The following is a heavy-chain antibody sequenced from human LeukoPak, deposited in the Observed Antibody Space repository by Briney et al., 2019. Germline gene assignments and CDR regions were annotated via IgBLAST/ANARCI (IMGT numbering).Heavy chain of an antibody. V-gene: IGHV3-33*01. J-gene: IGHJ4*02. CDR3: VRDGTRGVIFHYPFDY. CDR2: IWYDGSNK. D-gene: IGHD3-10*01. Sequence: PGRSLRLSCAASGFTFSSYGMHWVRQAPGKGLEWVAVIWYDGSNKYYADSVKGRFTISRDNSKNTLYLQMNSLRAEDTAVYYCVRDGTRGVIFHYPFDYWGQGTLVTVSS. CDR1: GFTFSSYG.